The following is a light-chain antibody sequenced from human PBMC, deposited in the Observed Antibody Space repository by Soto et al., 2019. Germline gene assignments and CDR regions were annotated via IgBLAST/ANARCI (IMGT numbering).Light chain of an antibody. Sequence: EIVMTQSPATLPVSPGERATLSCRTSQSVNSHLAWYQHKPGQAPRLLIYGASSTATGIPTRFSGSGSGTDFTLTISRLEPEDAAVYYCQQYGSSPLFGPGTKVDIK. CDR1: QSVNSH. CDR3: QQYGSSPL. CDR2: GAS. J-gene: IGKJ3*01. V-gene: IGKV3-20*01.